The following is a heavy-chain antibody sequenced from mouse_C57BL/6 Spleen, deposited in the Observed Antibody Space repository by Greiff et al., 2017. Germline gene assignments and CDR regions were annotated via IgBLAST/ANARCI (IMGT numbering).Heavy chain of an antibody. D-gene: IGHD1-1*01. V-gene: IGHV1-80*01. CDR1: GYAFSSYW. J-gene: IGHJ4*01. CDR3: ARSGSSSSYAMDY. Sequence: QVQLKQSGAELVKPGASVKLSCKASGYAFSSYWMNWVKQRPGTGLEWIGQIYPGDGDTNYNGKFKGKATLTADKSSSTAYMQLSSLTSEDSAVYYCARSGSSSSYAMDYWGQGTSVTVSS. CDR2: IYPGDGDT.